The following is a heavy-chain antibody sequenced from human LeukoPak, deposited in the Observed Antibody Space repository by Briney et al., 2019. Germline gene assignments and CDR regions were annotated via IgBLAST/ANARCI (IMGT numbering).Heavy chain of an antibody. J-gene: IGHJ4*02. CDR3: ARRDYGSGSYSFDY. CDR1: GYSFTNYW. D-gene: IGHD3-10*01. Sequence: GASLKISCKGSGYSFTNYWINWRRQMPGKGLEWMGTIDPSDSYTDYSPSFQGHVTISADKSICTAYLQWGSLKASDTAMYYGARRDYGSGSYSFDYWGQGNLVTVSS. V-gene: IGHV5-10-1*01. CDR2: IDPSDSYT.